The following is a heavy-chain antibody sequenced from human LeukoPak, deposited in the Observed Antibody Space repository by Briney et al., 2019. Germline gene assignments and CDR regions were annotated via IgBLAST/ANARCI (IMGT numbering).Heavy chain of an antibody. CDR2: MNPNSGNT. J-gene: IGHJ6*02. D-gene: IGHD6-19*01. Sequence: ASVKVSCKASGYTFTSYDINWVRQAAGQGLEWMGWMNPNSGNTGYAQKFQGRVTMTRNTSISTAYMELSSLRCEDTAVYYCARIGIAVAGYYYSGMDVWGQGTTVTVSS. CDR1: GYTFTSYD. CDR3: ARIGIAVAGYYYSGMDV. V-gene: IGHV1-8*01.